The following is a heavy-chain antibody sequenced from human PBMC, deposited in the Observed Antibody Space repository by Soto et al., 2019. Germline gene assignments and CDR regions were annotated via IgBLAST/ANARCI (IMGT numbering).Heavy chain of an antibody. CDR3: AKGSSASARESPAS. V-gene: IGHV4-59*12. J-gene: IGHJ5*02. D-gene: IGHD6-6*01. CDR1: GGSISNYY. CDR2: IHYSGST. Sequence: SETLSLTCTVSGGSISNYYWSWIRQPPGKGLEWIGYIHYSGSTNYSPSLKSRVTISVDTSKNQFSLKLSSVTAADTAIYYCAKGSSASARESPASWGQGTLVTVSS.